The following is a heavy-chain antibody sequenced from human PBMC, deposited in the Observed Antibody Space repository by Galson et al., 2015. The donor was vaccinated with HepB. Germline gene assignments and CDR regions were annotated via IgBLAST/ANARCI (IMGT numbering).Heavy chain of an antibody. Sequence: SLRLSCAASGFTFSSYSMNWVRQAPGKGLEWVSSISSSSSYIYYADSVKGRFTISRDNAKNSLYLQMNSLRAEDTAVYYCARDAIVVVIYYYYGMDVWGQGTTVTVSS. CDR2: ISSSSSYI. V-gene: IGHV3-21*01. J-gene: IGHJ6*02. CDR3: ARDAIVVVIYYYYGMDV. D-gene: IGHD3-22*01. CDR1: GFTFSSYS.